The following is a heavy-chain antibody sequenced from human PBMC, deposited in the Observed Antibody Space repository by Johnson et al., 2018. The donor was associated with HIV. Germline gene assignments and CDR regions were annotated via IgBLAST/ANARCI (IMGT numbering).Heavy chain of an antibody. CDR1: GFTFSSYA. D-gene: IGHD2-15*01. CDR2: ISYDGSNK. V-gene: IGHV3-30*14. Sequence: QVQLVESGGGLVKPGGSLRLSCAASGFTFSSYAMHWVRQAPGKGLEWVVIISYDGSNKKYADSVKGRFTISRDNSKNTLYLQMNSLRAEDTAVYYCAREAYCSGGSCYDAFDIWGQGTMVTVSS. CDR3: AREAYCSGGSCYDAFDI. J-gene: IGHJ3*02.